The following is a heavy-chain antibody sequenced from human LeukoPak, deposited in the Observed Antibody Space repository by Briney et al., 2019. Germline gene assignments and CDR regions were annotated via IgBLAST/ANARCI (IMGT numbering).Heavy chain of an antibody. D-gene: IGHD4-11*01. V-gene: IGHV4-59*01. CDR2: IYYTGST. Sequence: SETLSLTCSVSGDSISSSYWSWIRQPPGKGLEWIGFIYYTGSTNYNPSLKSRVTISVDTSKNQFSLKLSSVTAADTAVYYCAQGSSNWANFDYWGQGALVTVSS. CDR3: AQGSSNWANFDY. CDR1: GDSISSSY. J-gene: IGHJ4*02.